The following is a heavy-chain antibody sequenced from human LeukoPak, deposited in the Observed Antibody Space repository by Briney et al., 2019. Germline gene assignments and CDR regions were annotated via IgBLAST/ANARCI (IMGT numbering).Heavy chain of an antibody. J-gene: IGHJ4*02. D-gene: IGHD6-13*01. V-gene: IGHV1-2*04. CDR1: GYTFTGYY. CDR3: ARDSVYSSSWYVVDS. CDR2: INPNSGGT. Sequence: GASVKVSCKASGYTFTGYYMHWVRQAPGQGLEWMGWINPNSGGTNYAQKFQGWVTMTRDTSISTAYMELSRLRSDDTAVYYCARDSVYSSSWYVVDSWGQGTLVTVSS.